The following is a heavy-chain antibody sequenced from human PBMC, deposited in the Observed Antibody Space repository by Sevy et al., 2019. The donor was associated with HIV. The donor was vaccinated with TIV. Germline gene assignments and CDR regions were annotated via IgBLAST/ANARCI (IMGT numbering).Heavy chain of an antibody. J-gene: IGHJ4*02. CDR3: ARLSGYSSSWSYFDY. V-gene: IGHV3-48*01. D-gene: IGHD6-13*01. Sequence: GGSLRLSCAASGFTFSSYSMNWVRQAPGKGLEWVSYISSSTIYYADSVKGRFTISRDKSKNSLYLQMNSLRAEDTAVYYCARLSGYSSSWSYFDYWGQGTLVTVSS. CDR1: GFTFSSYS. CDR2: ISSSTI.